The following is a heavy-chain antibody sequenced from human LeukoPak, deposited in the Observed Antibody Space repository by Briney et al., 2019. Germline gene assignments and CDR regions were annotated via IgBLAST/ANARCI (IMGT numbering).Heavy chain of an antibody. CDR2: INHSGST. Sequence: SETLSLTCAVYRGSFSGYYWSWIRQPPGKGLEWIGEINHSGSTNYNPSLKSRVTISVDTSKNQFSLKLSSVTAADTAVYYCASSTPTVTREFDYWGQGTLVTVSS. V-gene: IGHV4-34*01. D-gene: IGHD4-17*01. CDR1: RGSFSGYY. J-gene: IGHJ4*02. CDR3: ASSTPTVTREFDY.